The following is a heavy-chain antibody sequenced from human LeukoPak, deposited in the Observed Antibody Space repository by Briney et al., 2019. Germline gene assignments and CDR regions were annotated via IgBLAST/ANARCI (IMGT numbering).Heavy chain of an antibody. V-gene: IGHV3-23*01. Sequence: PGGSLRLSCAASGFTLRTYAMSWVRQTPGKGLEWVAATSSSDAGTYHTDSVRGRFTISRDNSNNTLYLKMNSLRAEDAAVYFCAKAPVTSCRGAYCYPFDSWGQGTMVTVSS. J-gene: IGHJ4*02. CDR2: TSSSDAGT. D-gene: IGHD2-21*01. CDR3: AKAPVTSCRGAYCYPFDS. CDR1: GFTLRTYA.